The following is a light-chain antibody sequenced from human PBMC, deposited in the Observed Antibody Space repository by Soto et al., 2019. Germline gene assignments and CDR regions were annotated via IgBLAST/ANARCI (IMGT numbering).Light chain of an antibody. J-gene: IGKJ3*01. V-gene: IGKV1-27*01. CDR1: QGISNY. CDR3: QKYNSALT. Sequence: DIQMTQSPSSLSASVGDRVTITCRASQGISNYLAWYQQKPGKVPKLLIYAASTLQSGVPSRFSGRGSGTDFTLTISILQPEDVATYYCQKYNSALTFGPGTKVYIK. CDR2: AAS.